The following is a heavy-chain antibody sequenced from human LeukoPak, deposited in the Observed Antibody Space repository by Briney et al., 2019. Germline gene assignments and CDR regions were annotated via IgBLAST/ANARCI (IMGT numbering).Heavy chain of an antibody. CDR1: GGSISSSSYY. V-gene: IGHV4-39*07. D-gene: IGHD6-19*01. Sequence: PAETLSLTCTVSGGSISSSSYYWGWIRQPPGKGLEWIGSIYYSGSTYYDPSLKSRVTISGDTSKNQFSLKLSSVTAADTAVYYCARDHHHNGGWYVPRNDAFDIWGRGTMVTVSS. CDR2: IYYSGST. J-gene: IGHJ3*02. CDR3: ARDHHHNGGWYVPRNDAFDI.